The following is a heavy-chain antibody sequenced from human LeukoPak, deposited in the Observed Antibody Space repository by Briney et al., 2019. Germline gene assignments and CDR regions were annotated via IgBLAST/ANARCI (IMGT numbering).Heavy chain of an antibody. D-gene: IGHD3-10*02. J-gene: IGHJ6*04. Sequence: PGGSLRLSCAASGFTFRNYNMNWVRQAPEKGLEWVSYISSSGSTIYYADSVKGRFTISRDNAKNSLYLQMNSLRAEDTAVYYCAELGITMIGGVWGKGTTVTISS. V-gene: IGHV3-48*04. CDR2: ISSSGSTI. CDR3: AELGITMIGGV. CDR1: GFTFRNYN.